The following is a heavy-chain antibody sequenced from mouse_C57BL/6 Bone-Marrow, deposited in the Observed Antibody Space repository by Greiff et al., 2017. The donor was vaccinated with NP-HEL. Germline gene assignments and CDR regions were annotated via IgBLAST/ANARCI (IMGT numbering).Heavy chain of an antibody. CDR2: IDPSDSYT. D-gene: IGHD1-1*01. J-gene: IGHJ3*01. CDR1: GYTFTTYW. Sequence: QVQLQQPGAELVKPGASVKLSCKASGYTFTTYWMQWVKQRPGQGLEWIGEIDPSDSYTNYNQKFKGKATLTVDTSSSTAYMQLSSLTSEASADYYCERKAYYGRSYEFAYWGQGTLVTVSA. V-gene: IGHV1-50*01. CDR3: ERKAYYGRSYEFAY.